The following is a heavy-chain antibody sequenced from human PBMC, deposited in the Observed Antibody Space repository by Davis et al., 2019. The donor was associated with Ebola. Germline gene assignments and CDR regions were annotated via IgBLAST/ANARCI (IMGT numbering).Heavy chain of an antibody. Sequence: PGGSLRLSCAASGFTFSSYSMNWVRQAPGKGLEWVSYISSSSSTIYYADSVKGRFTISRDNAKNSLYLQMNSLRDEDTAVYYCARGGRVITFGGEVFDYWGQGTLVTVSS. J-gene: IGHJ4*02. D-gene: IGHD3-16*01. V-gene: IGHV3-48*02. CDR3: ARGGRVITFGGEVFDY. CDR2: ISSSSSTI. CDR1: GFTFSSYS.